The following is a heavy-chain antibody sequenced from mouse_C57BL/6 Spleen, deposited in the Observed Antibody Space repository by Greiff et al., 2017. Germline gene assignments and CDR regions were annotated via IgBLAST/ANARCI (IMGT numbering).Heavy chain of an antibody. CDR1: GYAFSSSW. Sequence: QVQLQQSGPELVKPGASVKISCKASGYAFSSSWMNWVKQRPGKGLEWIGRIYPGDGDTNYNGKFKGKATLTAGKSSSTAYMQLSTLTSEDSAVYFCAGYYDGSSSPYYFDYWGQGTTLTVSS. CDR3: AGYYDGSSSPYYFDY. V-gene: IGHV1-82*01. J-gene: IGHJ2*01. CDR2: IYPGDGDT. D-gene: IGHD1-1*01.